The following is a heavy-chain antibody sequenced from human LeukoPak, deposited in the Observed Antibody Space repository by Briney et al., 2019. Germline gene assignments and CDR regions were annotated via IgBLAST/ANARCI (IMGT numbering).Heavy chain of an antibody. CDR2: IIPIFGTA. CDR1: GGTFSSYA. J-gene: IGHJ5*02. CDR3: ARGREYYYDSSGVPNWFDP. V-gene: IGHV1-69*06. D-gene: IGHD3-22*01. Sequence: ASVKVSCKASGGTFSSYAISWVRQAPGQGLEWMGGIIPIFGTANYAQKFQGRVTITADKSTSTAYMELSNLRSEDTAVYYCARGREYYYDSSGVPNWFDPWGQGTLVTVSS.